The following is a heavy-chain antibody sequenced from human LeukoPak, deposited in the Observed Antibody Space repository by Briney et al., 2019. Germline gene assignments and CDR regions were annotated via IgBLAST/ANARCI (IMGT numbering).Heavy chain of an antibody. CDR2: IYYTGST. D-gene: IGHD2-2*01. Sequence: SETLSLTCTVSGGSISSSSYYWGWIRQPPGKGLEWIGSIYYTGSTYNNPSLKSRVTISVATSKNRFSLTLSPVTAADTAVYYCARICSSSSCYMDVWGKGTTVTISS. V-gene: IGHV4-39*01. CDR3: ARICSSSSCYMDV. J-gene: IGHJ6*03. CDR1: GGSISSSSYY.